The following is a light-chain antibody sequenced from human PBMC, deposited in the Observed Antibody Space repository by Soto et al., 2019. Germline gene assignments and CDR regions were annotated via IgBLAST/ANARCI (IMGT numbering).Light chain of an antibody. Sequence: EIVMTQSPATLSVSPGERATLSCRASQSVSSNLAWYQQKPGQAPRLLIYGASTRATGIPARFSGSGSGTEFTLTISRLQSKDFAVYYCQQYNNWPPLTFGGGTKVEIK. V-gene: IGKV3-15*01. CDR3: QQYNNWPPLT. J-gene: IGKJ4*01. CDR2: GAS. CDR1: QSVSSN.